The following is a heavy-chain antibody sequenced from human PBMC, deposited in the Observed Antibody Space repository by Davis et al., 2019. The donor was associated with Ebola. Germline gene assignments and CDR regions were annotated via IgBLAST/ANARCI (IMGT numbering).Heavy chain of an antibody. V-gene: IGHV1-18*01. CDR2: ISAYNGNT. CDR3: ARGDYHDSNNYWVDAFDI. CDR1: GYTFTSYG. Sequence: ASVKVSCKASGYTFTSYGISWVRQAPGQGLEWMGWISAYNGNTNYAQKLQGRVTMTTDTSTSTAYMELRSLRSDDTAVYYCARGDYHDSNNYWVDAFDIWGQGTMVTVSS. D-gene: IGHD3-22*01. J-gene: IGHJ3*02.